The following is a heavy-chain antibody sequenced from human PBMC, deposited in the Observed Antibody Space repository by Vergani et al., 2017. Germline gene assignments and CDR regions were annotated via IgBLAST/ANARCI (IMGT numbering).Heavy chain of an antibody. CDR2: INHSGST. CDR1: GGSFSGYY. V-gene: IGHV4-34*01. Sequence: QVQLQQWGAGLLKPSETLSLTCAVYGGSFSGYYWSWIRQPPGKGLEWVGEINHSGSTNYNPALKSGVTISVDTSKNQVSLKLSSGTAADTAVYYCAGGQGYLSDTWDYFDDWGQGTLVTVSS. CDR3: AGGQGYLSDTWDYFDD. D-gene: IGHD1-1*01. J-gene: IGHJ4*02.